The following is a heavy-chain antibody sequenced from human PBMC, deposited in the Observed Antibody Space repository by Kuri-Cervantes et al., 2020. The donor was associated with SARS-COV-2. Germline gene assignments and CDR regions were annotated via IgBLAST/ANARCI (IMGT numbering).Heavy chain of an antibody. CDR3: SRDYMVVVAATPYYYGMDV. CDR1: GFNFSTTD. Sequence: GGSLRLSCVASGFNFSTTDMHWVRQAPGKGLEWVTFISSDGKNKKCMASGKGRFTISRDNSKNTVYLQMNSLRCEYTAVYYCSRDYMVVVAATPYYYGMDVWGQGTTVTVSS. D-gene: IGHD2-15*01. CDR2: ISSDGKNK. V-gene: IGHV3-30*03. J-gene: IGHJ6*02.